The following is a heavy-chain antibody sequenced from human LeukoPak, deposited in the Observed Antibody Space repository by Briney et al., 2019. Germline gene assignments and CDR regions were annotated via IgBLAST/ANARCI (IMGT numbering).Heavy chain of an antibody. J-gene: IGHJ4*01. CDR2: ISGSGGST. V-gene: IGHV3-23*01. D-gene: IGHD6-13*01. Sequence: GGSLRLSCAASGFTFSSYAMSWVRQAPGKGLEWVSAISGSGGSTYYADSVKGRFTISRDNAKNSLFLQMSSLRVEDTAVYYCARDTDSRNWNGLFDHWGQGTLVTVSS. CDR1: GFTFSSYA. CDR3: ARDTDSRNWNGLFDH.